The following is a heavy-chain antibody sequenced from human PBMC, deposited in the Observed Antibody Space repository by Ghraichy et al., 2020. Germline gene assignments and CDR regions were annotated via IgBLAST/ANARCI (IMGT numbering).Heavy chain of an antibody. CDR1: GFTVSSNY. V-gene: IGHV3-53*01. J-gene: IGHJ3*02. CDR2: IYSGGST. CDR3: ARDHRYYYDSSDAFDI. D-gene: IGHD3-22*01. Sequence: GGSLRLSCAASGFTVSSNYMSWVRQAPGKGLEWVSVIYSGGSTYYADSVKGRFTISRDNSKNTLYLQMNSLRAEDTAVYYCARDHRYYYDSSDAFDIWGQGTMVTVSS.